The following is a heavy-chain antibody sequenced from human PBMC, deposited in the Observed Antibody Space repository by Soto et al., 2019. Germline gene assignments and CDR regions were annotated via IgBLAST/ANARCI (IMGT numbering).Heavy chain of an antibody. CDR2: ISYDGSNK. Sequence: QVQLVESGGGVVQPGRSLRLSCAASGFTFSSYAMHWVRQAPGKGLEWVAVISYDGSNKYYADSVKGRFTISRDNSKNTLYLQMHSLRAEDTAVYYCARDYDFWSGPDYWGQGTLVTVSS. CDR3: ARDYDFWSGPDY. J-gene: IGHJ4*02. V-gene: IGHV3-30-3*01. CDR1: GFTFSSYA. D-gene: IGHD3-3*01.